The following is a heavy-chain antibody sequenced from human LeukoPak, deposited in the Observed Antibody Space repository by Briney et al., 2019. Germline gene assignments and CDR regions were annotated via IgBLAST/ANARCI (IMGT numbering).Heavy chain of an antibody. CDR2: TYYRSKWSN. Sequence: SQTLSLTCAISGDIFSTNSATWTWLRQSPSRGLEWLGRTYYRSKWSNDYAVSMKSRITINPDTSKNQFSLQLNSVTPEDTAVYYCARLVGASWFDSWGQGTLVTVSS. CDR3: ARLVGASWFDS. CDR1: GDIFSTNSAT. V-gene: IGHV6-1*01. J-gene: IGHJ5*01. D-gene: IGHD1-26*01.